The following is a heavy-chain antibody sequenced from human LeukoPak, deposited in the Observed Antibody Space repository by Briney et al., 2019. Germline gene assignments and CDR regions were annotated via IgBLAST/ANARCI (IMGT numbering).Heavy chain of an antibody. CDR1: GGTFGSYA. V-gene: IGHV1-69*05. D-gene: IGHD1-1*01. Sequence: ASVKVSCKASGGTFGSYAISWVRQAPGQGLEWMGGIIPIFGTANYAQKFQGRVTITTDESTSTAYMELSSLRSEDTAVYYCARGGTTGTFRYFDYWGQGTLVTVSS. J-gene: IGHJ4*02. CDR2: IIPIFGTA. CDR3: ARGGTTGTFRYFDY.